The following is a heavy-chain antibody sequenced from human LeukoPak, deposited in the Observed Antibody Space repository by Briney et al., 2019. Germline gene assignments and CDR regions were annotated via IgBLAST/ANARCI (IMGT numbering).Heavy chain of an antibody. Sequence: PSETLSLTCAVYGGSFSAYYWNWIRQPPGKGLEWIGEINHSGSTKYNPSLKSRVTMSADTSENQFSLKLNSVTAADTAVYYYARGLLDGDYAYYYYYMDVWGKGTTVTVSS. CDR1: GGSFSAYY. CDR2: INHSGST. D-gene: IGHD4-17*01. CDR3: ARGLLDGDYAYYYYYMDV. V-gene: IGHV4-34*01. J-gene: IGHJ6*03.